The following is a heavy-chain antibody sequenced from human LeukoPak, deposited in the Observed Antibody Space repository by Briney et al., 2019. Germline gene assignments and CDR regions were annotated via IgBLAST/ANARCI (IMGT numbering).Heavy chain of an antibody. Sequence: GGSLRLSCAASGFTFSSYGMHWVRQAPGEGLEWVSAISGSDDSAYYAESVRGRFTISRDKSKNTLYLQMNSLRAEDTAVYYCAKHEVVPDAFDIWGQGTMVTVSS. CDR2: ISGSDDSA. V-gene: IGHV3-23*01. J-gene: IGHJ3*02. CDR3: AKHEVVPDAFDI. D-gene: IGHD2-15*01. CDR1: GFTFSSYG.